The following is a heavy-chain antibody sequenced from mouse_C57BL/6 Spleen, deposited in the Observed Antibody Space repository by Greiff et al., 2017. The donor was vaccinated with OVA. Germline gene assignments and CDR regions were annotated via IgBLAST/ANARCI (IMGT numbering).Heavy chain of an antibody. CDR1: GYTFTSYW. CDR3: ARSGGTDDAMDY. CDR2: IDPSDSYT. D-gene: IGHD4-1*01. J-gene: IGHJ4*01. Sequence: QVQLQQPGAELVKPGASVKLSCKASGYTFTSYWMQWVKQRPVQGLEWIGKIDPSDSYTHYNQKFKAKATLTVDTSSSTAYMQRSSLTSEDSAVYYCARSGGTDDAMDYWGQGTSVTVSS. V-gene: IGHV1-50*01.